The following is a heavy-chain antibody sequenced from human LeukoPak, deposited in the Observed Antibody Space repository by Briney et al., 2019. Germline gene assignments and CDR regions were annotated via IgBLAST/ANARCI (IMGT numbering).Heavy chain of an antibody. D-gene: IGHD5-24*01. CDR3: AGDGYKTNWYFDL. J-gene: IGHJ2*01. Sequence: SETLSLTCAVSGGSISSSYYWSWIRQPPGKGLEWIGYIYYSGSTNYNPSLKSRVTISVDTSKNQFSLKLSSVTAADTAVYYCAGDGYKTNWYFDLWGRGTLVTVSS. V-gene: IGHV4-61*01. CDR2: IYYSGST. CDR1: GGSISSSYY.